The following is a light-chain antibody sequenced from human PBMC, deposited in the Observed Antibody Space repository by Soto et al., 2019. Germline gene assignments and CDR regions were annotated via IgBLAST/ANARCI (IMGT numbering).Light chain of an antibody. CDR1: QTVSFF. Sequence: RLTQSPSSLSASVGDRVTITCRANQTVSFFLNWYQQRPGRAPKLLIYGASILQRGVPSRFSGSGSGTHFILTISNLQPEDFATYYCQQFNSLFGQGTRLEIK. CDR3: QQFNSL. J-gene: IGKJ5*01. V-gene: IGKV1-13*02. CDR2: GAS.